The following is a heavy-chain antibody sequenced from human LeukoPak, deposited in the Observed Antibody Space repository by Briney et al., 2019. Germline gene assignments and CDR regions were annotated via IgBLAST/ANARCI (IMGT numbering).Heavy chain of an antibody. V-gene: IGHV3-48*01. D-gene: IGHD4-17*01. CDR3: ARANYGDAFDI. Sequence: GGSLRLSCAASGFTFSSYSMNWVRQAPGKGLEWVSYISGSGNTIYYADSVKGRFTISRDNAKNSLYLHMNSLRAEDTAVYYCARANYGDAFDIWGQGTMVTVSS. CDR1: GFTFSSYS. CDR2: ISGSGNTI. J-gene: IGHJ3*02.